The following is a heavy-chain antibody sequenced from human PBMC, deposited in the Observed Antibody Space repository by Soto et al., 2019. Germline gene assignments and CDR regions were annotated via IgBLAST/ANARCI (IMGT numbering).Heavy chain of an antibody. D-gene: IGHD5-12*01. V-gene: IGHV3-30-3*01. CDR1: GFTFSSYA. J-gene: IGHJ4*02. CDR3: ERSQERWLQSDFDY. Sequence: QVQLVESGGGVVQPGRSLRLSCAASGFTFSSYAMHWVRQAPGKGLEWVAVISYDGSNKYYADSVKGRFTISRDNSKNTLYLQMNSLRAEDTAVYYCERSQERWLQSDFDYWGQGTLVTVSS. CDR2: ISYDGSNK.